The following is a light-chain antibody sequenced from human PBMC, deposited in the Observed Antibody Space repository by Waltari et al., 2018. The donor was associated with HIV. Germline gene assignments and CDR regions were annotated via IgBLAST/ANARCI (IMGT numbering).Light chain of an antibody. V-gene: IGKV4-1*01. J-gene: IGKJ2*01. CDR1: QSSVSNSNNKNY. CDR3: QQYYTFPYT. Sequence: DIVMTQCPDSLPWPRVEGATVHCKSSQSSVSNSNNKNYLAWYQQKPRQPPKLLIFWASSRAFGVPDRFSGSGSGTDFSLTISSLQAEDVAVYYCQQYYTFPYTFGQGTKLEI. CDR2: WAS.